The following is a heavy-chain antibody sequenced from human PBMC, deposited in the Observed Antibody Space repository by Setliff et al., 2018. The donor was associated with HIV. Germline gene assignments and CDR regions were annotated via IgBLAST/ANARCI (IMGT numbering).Heavy chain of an antibody. CDR3: ARPTNIDTLYYGSQTFYMYYYGLDV. J-gene: IGHJ6*02. CDR1: GFTFSHYA. V-gene: IGHV3-21*01. Sequence: GGSLRLSCAVSGFTFSHYAMHWVRQVPGKGLAWVSAISGSGDNTYYADSVKGRFTISRDNAKNSLYLQMNSLRADDTAVYFCARPTNIDTLYYGSQTFYMYYYGLDVWGQGTTVTVSS. D-gene: IGHD1-26*01. CDR2: ISGSGDNT.